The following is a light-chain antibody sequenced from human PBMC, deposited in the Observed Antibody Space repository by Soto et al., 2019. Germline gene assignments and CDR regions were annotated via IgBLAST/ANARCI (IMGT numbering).Light chain of an antibody. Sequence: DIQMTQSPSSLSASVGDRVTITCRANQSISSYLNWYQQKPGKAPKLLIYSASTLQSGVPSRFSGSGSGTDFTLTISSLQPEDFATYYCQQSYSTRFTFGPGTKVDIK. CDR1: QSISSY. V-gene: IGKV1-39*01. J-gene: IGKJ3*01. CDR3: QQSYSTRFT. CDR2: SAS.